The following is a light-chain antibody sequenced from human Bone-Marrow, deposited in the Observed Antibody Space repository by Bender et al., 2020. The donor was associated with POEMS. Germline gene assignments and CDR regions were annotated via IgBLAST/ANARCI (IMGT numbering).Light chain of an antibody. CDR1: SSDVGDYNL. V-gene: IGLV2-23*01. J-gene: IGLJ3*02. Sequence: QSALTQPASVSGSPGQSITISCDGVSSDVGDYNLVSWYQHYPGNAPKLLIYEDIKRPSGISDRLSGSKSGTSASLAISDIQSEDEGDYYCSSWDDSLSGWVFGGGTKLTVL. CDR2: EDI. CDR3: SSWDDSLSGWV.